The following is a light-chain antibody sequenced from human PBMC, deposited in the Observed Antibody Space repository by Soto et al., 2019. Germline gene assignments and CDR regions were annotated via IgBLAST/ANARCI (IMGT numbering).Light chain of an antibody. J-gene: IGKJ2*01. CDR3: QQSYSTPRT. Sequence: DIQMTQSPSSLSASVGDRVTITCRASQSISSYLNWYQQKPGKVPKLLIYAASSLQSVVPSRFSGSGSGTDFTLTISSLQPEDFATYSCQQSYSTPRTFGQGTKLQIK. CDR1: QSISSY. CDR2: AAS. V-gene: IGKV1-39*01.